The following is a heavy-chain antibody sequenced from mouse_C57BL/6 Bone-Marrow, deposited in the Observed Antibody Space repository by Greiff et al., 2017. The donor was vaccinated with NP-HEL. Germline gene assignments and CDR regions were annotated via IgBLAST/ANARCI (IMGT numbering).Heavy chain of an antibody. V-gene: IGHV1-62-2*01. J-gene: IGHJ2*01. Sequence: QVQLQQSGAELVKPGASVKLSCKASGYTFTEYTIHWVKQRSGQGLEWIGWFYPGSGSIKYNEKFKDKATLTEDKSSSTVYMELSRLTSEDSAVYFCARHAHYYGSSYYYFDYWGQGTTLTVSS. CDR2: FYPGSGSI. CDR3: ARHAHYYGSSYYYFDY. D-gene: IGHD1-1*01. CDR1: GYTFTEYT.